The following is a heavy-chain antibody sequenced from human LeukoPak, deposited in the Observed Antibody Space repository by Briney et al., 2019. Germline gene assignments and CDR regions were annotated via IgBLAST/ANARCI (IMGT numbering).Heavy chain of an antibody. D-gene: IGHD3-10*01. CDR1: GFTFSSYS. Sequence: GGSLRLPCAASGFTFSSYSMNWVRQAPGKGLEWVSYISSSSSTMYYADSVKGRFTISRDNAKNSLYVQLNSLRDEDTAVYYCARGSGSGRRGMDVWGQGTTVTVSS. CDR3: ARGSGSGRRGMDV. V-gene: IGHV3-48*02. CDR2: ISSSSSTM. J-gene: IGHJ6*02.